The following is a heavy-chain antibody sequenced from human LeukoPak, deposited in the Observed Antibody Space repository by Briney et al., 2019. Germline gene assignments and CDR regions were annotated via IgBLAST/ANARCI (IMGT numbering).Heavy chain of an antibody. CDR2: ISYDGSNK. V-gene: IGHV3-30*03. Sequence: GRSLRLSCAASGFTFSSYGMHWVRQAPGKGLEWVAVISYDGSNKYYADSVKGRFTISRDNSKNTLYLQMNSLRAEDTAVYYCASEIDEIVVVITRVDYWGQGTLVTVSS. CDR3: ASEIDEIVVVITRVDY. J-gene: IGHJ4*02. CDR1: GFTFSSYG. D-gene: IGHD3-22*01.